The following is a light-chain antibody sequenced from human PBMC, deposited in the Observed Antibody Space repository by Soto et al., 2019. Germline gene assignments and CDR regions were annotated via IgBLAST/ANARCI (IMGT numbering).Light chain of an antibody. CDR3: QQYNNWPS. CDR2: DIS. J-gene: IGKJ5*01. CDR1: QTVSRN. V-gene: IGKV3-15*01. Sequence: VVMTPSPATLSVSPWERATLSCRSSQTVSRNLALYQQRPGQAPRLLIYDISNRATGVPARFSGSGSETEFPLTLRSLQSEDFAVYFCQQYNNWPSFGQGTRLEI.